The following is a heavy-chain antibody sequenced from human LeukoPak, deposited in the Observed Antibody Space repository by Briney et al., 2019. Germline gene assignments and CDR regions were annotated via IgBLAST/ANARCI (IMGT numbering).Heavy chain of an antibody. V-gene: IGHV4-59*01. Sequence: SETLSLTCTVSGGSISSYYWSWIRQPPGKGLEWIGYIYYSGSTNYNPSLKSRVTISVDTSKNQFSLKLSSVTAADTAVYYCARVFRPLTHFYGGHYFDYWGQGTLVTASS. CDR1: GGSISSYY. CDR3: ARVFRPLTHFYGGHYFDY. CDR2: IYYSGST. J-gene: IGHJ4*02. D-gene: IGHD4-23*01.